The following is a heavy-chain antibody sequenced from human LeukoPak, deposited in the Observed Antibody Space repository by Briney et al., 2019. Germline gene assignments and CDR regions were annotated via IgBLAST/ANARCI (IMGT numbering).Heavy chain of an antibody. V-gene: IGHV1-46*01. CDR2: INPSGGST. CDR1: GYTFTSYY. Sequence: ASVNVSCKASGYTFTSYYMHWVRQAPGQGLEWMGIINPSGGSTSYAQKFQGRVTMTRDMSTSTTYMDLISLTSDDTAVYYCASSGSYRGRFDYWGQGTLVTVSS. D-gene: IGHD1-26*01. J-gene: IGHJ4*02. CDR3: ASSGSYRGRFDY.